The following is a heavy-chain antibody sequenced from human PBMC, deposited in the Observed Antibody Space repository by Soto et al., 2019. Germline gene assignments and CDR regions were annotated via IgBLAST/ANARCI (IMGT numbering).Heavy chain of an antibody. CDR3: ARDRYYDFWSGHYAGYYYGMDV. V-gene: IGHV4-31*01. CDR2: IYYSGST. Sequence: QVQLQESGPGLVKPSQTLSLTCTVSGGSISSGGYYWSWIRQHPGKGLEWIGYIYYSGSTYYNPSLKSQVNISVDTSKNQFSLKLSSVTAADTAVYYCARDRYYDFWSGHYAGYYYGMDVWGQGTTVTVSS. CDR1: GGSISSGGYY. J-gene: IGHJ6*02. D-gene: IGHD3-3*01.